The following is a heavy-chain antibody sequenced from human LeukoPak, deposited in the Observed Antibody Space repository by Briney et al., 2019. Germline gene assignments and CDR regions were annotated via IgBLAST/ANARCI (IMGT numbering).Heavy chain of an antibody. CDR2: IWYDGSNK. D-gene: IGHD6-19*01. Sequence: GGSLRLSCAASGFTFSSYGMHWVRHAPGKGLEWVSIIWYDGSNKYYADYVKGRFIISKDNSKNTLYLQMNSLRAEDTAVYYCARDPGHSGWYGDYWGQGTLVTVSS. CDR3: ARDPGHSGWYGDY. CDR1: GFTFSSYG. J-gene: IGHJ4*02. V-gene: IGHV3-33*01.